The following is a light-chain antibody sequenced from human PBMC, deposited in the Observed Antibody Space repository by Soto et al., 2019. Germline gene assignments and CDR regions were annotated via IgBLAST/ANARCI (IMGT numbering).Light chain of an antibody. J-gene: IGLJ1*01. CDR2: GVN. CDR3: GSYAGSDTFV. V-gene: IGLV2-14*01. CDR1: SSDIYAYNY. Sequence: ALTQPASVSGSPGQSITITCTGTSSDIYAYNYVSWYQQHPGKAPKVVISGVNIRPSGVSSRFSGSKSGNTASLTISGLQAEDEAEYFCGSYAGSDTFVFGTGTKVTVL.